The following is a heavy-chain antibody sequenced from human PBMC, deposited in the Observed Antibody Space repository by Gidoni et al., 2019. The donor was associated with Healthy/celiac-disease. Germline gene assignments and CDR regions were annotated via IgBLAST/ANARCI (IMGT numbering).Heavy chain of an antibody. CDR1: GFTFSSYA. Sequence: EVQLLESGGGLVQPGGSLRLSCAASGFTFSSYAMSWVRQAPGKGLGWVSAISGSGGSTYYADSVKGRFTISRDNSKNTLYLQMNSLRAEDTAVYYCAKALAGIYYDSSGYSNYFDYWGQGTLVTVSS. D-gene: IGHD3-22*01. CDR2: ISGSGGST. CDR3: AKALAGIYYDSSGYSNYFDY. V-gene: IGHV3-23*01. J-gene: IGHJ4*02.